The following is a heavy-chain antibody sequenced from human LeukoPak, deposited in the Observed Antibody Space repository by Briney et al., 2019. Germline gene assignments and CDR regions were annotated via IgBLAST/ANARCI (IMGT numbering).Heavy chain of an antibody. V-gene: IGHV1-18*01. CDR1: GYTFTSYG. J-gene: IGHJ4*02. D-gene: IGHD3-10*01. Sequence: ASVKVSCKASGYTFTSYGISWVRQAPGQGLEWMGWISAYNGNTNYAQKLQGRVTMTTDTSTSTAYMELRSLRSEDTAVYYCATARGKVTSFDYWGQGTLVTVSS. CDR3: ATARGKVTSFDY. CDR2: ISAYNGNT.